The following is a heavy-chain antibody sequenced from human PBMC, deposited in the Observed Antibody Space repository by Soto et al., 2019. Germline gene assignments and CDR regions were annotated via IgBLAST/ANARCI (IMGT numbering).Heavy chain of an antibody. CDR1: GYTFTSYY. J-gene: IGHJ3*02. CDR2: INPSGGSA. CDR3: ARGGYYYGSGSPEDDAFDI. D-gene: IGHD3-10*01. Sequence: ASVKVSCKASGYTFTSYYMHWVRLAPGQGLKWMGIINPSGGSASYAQKFQGRVTMTRDTSTSTVYMELSSLRSEDTAVYYCARGGYYYGSGSPEDDAFDIWGQGTMVTVSS. V-gene: IGHV1-46*03.